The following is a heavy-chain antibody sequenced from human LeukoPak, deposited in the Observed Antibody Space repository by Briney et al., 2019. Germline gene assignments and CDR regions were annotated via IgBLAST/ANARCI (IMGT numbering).Heavy chain of an antibody. Sequence: ASVKVSCKASGYTFTGYYMHWVRQAPGQGLEWMGWINPNSGGTNYAQKFQGRVTMTRDTSISTAYMELSRLRSDDTAVYYCARGLWFGEFATDYWGQGTLVTVSS. CDR3: ARGLWFGEFATDY. J-gene: IGHJ4*02. CDR1: GYTFTGYY. CDR2: INPNSGGT. V-gene: IGHV1-2*02. D-gene: IGHD3-10*01.